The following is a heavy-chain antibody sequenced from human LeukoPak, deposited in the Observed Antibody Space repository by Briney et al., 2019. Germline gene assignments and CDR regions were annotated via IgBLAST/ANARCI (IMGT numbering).Heavy chain of an antibody. D-gene: IGHD6-19*01. CDR2: ISAYNGNT. CDR1: GYTFTSYG. CDR3: ARDGIGIAVAEAYTGPVVIPYYYMDV. V-gene: IGHV1-18*01. J-gene: IGHJ6*03. Sequence: ASVKVSCKASGYTFTSYGISWVRQAPGQGLEWMGWISAYNGNTNYAQKLQGRVTMTTDTSTSTAYMQMRSLRSDDTAVYYCARDGIGIAVAEAYTGPVVIPYYYMDVWGKGTTVTVSS.